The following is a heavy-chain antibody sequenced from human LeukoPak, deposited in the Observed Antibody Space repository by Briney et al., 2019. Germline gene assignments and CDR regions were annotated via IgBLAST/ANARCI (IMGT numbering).Heavy chain of an antibody. CDR3: AKNNDYGGSYWYFDL. Sequence: GGSLRLSCAASGFTFSSYGMHWVRQAPGKGLEWVAFIRYGGSNKYYEDSVKGRFTISRDSSKNTLYLQMSSLRDEDTAVYYCAKNNDYGGSYWYFDLWGRGTLVTVSS. V-gene: IGHV3-30*02. D-gene: IGHD4-23*01. CDR2: IRYGGSNK. J-gene: IGHJ2*01. CDR1: GFTFSSYG.